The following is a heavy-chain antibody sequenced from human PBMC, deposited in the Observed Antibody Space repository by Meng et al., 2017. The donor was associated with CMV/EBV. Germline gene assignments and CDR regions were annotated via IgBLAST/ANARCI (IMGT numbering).Heavy chain of an antibody. V-gene: IGHV3-33*01. CDR2: IWYDGSNK. CDR3: TTDLEWLLYVIQDYGMDV. D-gene: IGHD3-3*01. J-gene: IGHJ6*02. Sequence: GESLKISCAASGFTFSSYGMHWVRQAPGKGLEWVAVIWYDGSNKYYADSVKGRFTISRDNSKNTLYLQMNSLRAEDTAVYYCTTDLEWLLYVIQDYGMDVWGQGTTVTVSS. CDR1: GFTFSSYG.